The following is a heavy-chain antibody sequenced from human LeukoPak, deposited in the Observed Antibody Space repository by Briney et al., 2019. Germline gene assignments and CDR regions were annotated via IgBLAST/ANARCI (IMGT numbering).Heavy chain of an antibody. CDR2: INHSGST. CDR1: GGSFSGCY. V-gene: IGHV4-34*01. Sequence: SETLSLTCAVYGGSFSGCYWSWIRQPPGKGLEWIGEINHSGSTNYNPSLKSRVTISVDTSKNQFSLKLSSVTAADTAVYYCARRSVNYSYGKTGYFDYWGQGTLVTVSS. J-gene: IGHJ4*02. CDR3: ARRSVNYSYGKTGYFDY. D-gene: IGHD5-18*01.